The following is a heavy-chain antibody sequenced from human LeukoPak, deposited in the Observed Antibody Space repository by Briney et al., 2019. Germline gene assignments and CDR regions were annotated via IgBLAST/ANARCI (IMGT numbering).Heavy chain of an antibody. J-gene: IGHJ4*02. CDR1: GFTFDDYA. Sequence: PGGSLRLSCAASGFTFDDYAMHWVRQAPGKGLEWVSLIRGDGGSTYYADSAKGRFTISRDNSKNSLYLQMNSLRTEDTALYYCARDFYDISGFSYGAYWGQGTLVTVSS. CDR2: IRGDGGST. D-gene: IGHD3-22*01. V-gene: IGHV3-43*02. CDR3: ARDFYDISGFSYGAY.